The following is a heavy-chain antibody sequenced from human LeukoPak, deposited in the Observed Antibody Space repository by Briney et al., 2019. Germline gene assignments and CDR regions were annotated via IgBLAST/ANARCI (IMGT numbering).Heavy chain of an antibody. V-gene: IGHV3-7*03. CDR2: IKQDGSEK. J-gene: IGHJ4*02. D-gene: IGHD3-22*01. CDR1: GFTFSSYW. Sequence: GGSLRLSCAASGFTFSSYWMSWVRQAPGKGLEWVANIKQDGSEKYYVDSAKGRFTISRDNAKNTLFLQMNSLRVEDTAVYFCAKRGVVIRVILVGFHKEAYYFDSWGQGALVTVSS. CDR3: AKRGVVIRVILVGFHKEAYYFDS.